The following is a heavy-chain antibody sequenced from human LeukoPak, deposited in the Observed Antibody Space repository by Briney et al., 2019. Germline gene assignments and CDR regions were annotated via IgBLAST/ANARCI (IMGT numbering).Heavy chain of an antibody. J-gene: IGHJ4*02. CDR1: GFTFSTYW. V-gene: IGHV3-7*01. CDR2: IKQDGSDK. D-gene: IGHD2-2*01. Sequence: GSLRLSCAASGFTFSTYWMSWVRQAPGKGLEWVANIKQDGSDKFYVDSVKGRFTISRDNAKNSMYLQMSSLRAEDTAIYYCARVLPVASRDYWGQGTLVTVSS. CDR3: ARVLPVASRDY.